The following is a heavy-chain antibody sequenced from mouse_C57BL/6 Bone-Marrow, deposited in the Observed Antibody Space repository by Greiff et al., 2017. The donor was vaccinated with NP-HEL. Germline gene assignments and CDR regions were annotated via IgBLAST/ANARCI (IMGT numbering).Heavy chain of an antibody. Sequence: QVQLQQSGAELVRPGTSVKVSCKASGYAFTNYLIEWVKQRPGPGLEWIGVINPGSGGTNYNEKFKGKATLTADKSSSTAYMQLSSLTSEDSAVYFCARWEASTMANWGQGTTLTVSS. J-gene: IGHJ2*01. D-gene: IGHD2-1*01. CDR3: ARWEASTMAN. V-gene: IGHV1-54*01. CDR1: GYAFTNYL. CDR2: INPGSGGT.